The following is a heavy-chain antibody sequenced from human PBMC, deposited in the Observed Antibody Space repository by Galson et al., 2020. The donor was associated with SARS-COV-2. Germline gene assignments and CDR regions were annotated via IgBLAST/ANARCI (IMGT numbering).Heavy chain of an antibody. CDR1: GYSFTSYW. Sequence: GESLKISCKGSGYSFTSYWIGWVRQMPGKGLEWMGIIYPGDSDTRYSPSFQGQVTISADKSISTAYLQWSSLKASDTAMYYCARRGDGYKYVYYGMDVWGQGTTVTVSS. V-gene: IGHV5-51*01. CDR2: IYPGDSDT. CDR3: ARRGDGYKYVYYGMDV. J-gene: IGHJ6*02. D-gene: IGHD5-12*01.